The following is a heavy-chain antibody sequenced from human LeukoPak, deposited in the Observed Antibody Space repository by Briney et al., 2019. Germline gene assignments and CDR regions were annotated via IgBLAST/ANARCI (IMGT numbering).Heavy chain of an antibody. D-gene: IGHD2-2*02. Sequence: PSETLSLTCTVSGGSISSGGYYWSWIRQPPGKGLEWIGYIYHSGSTYYNPSLKSRVTISVDRSKNQFSLKLSSVTAADTAVYYCARASDIVVVPAAIPVYYFDYWGQGTLVTVSS. CDR3: ARASDIVVVPAAIPVYYFDY. CDR1: GGSISSGGYY. J-gene: IGHJ4*02. V-gene: IGHV4-30-2*01. CDR2: IYHSGST.